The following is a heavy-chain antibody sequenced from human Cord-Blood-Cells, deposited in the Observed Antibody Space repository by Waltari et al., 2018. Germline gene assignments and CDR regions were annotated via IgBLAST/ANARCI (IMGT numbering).Heavy chain of an antibody. CDR3: TRHSNSGSDY. CDR2: IRSKANSYAT. Sequence: EVQLVESGGGLVQPGGSLKLSCAASGFTFSGSAMHWVRQASGKGLAWVGRIRSKANSYATAYAASVKGRFTISRDDSKNTAYLQMNSLKTEDTAVYYCTRHSNSGSDYWGQGTLVTVSS. CDR1: GFTFSGSA. D-gene: IGHD2-21*01. V-gene: IGHV3-73*02. J-gene: IGHJ4*02.